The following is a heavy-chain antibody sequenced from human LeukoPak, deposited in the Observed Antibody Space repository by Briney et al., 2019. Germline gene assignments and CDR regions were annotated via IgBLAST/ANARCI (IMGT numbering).Heavy chain of an antibody. J-gene: IGHJ5*02. V-gene: IGHV4-34*01. CDR2: INHSGST. D-gene: IGHD3-10*01. CDR3: ARDAPAHGSGSYFVDWFDP. CDR1: GGSFSGYY. Sequence: PSETLSLTCAVYGGSFSGYYWSWIRQPPGKGLEWIGEINHSGSTNYNPSLKSRVTMSVDTSKNQFSLKLSSVTAADTAVYYCARDAPAHGSGSYFVDWFDPWGQGTLVTVSS.